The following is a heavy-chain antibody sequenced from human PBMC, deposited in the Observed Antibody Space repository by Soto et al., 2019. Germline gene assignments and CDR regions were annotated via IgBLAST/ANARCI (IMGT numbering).Heavy chain of an antibody. J-gene: IGHJ5*02. V-gene: IGHV3-23*01. CDR2: ISGSGGST. Sequence: GGSLRFSCAASGFTFSSYAMSWVRQAPGKGLEWVSAISGSGGSTYYADSVKGRFTISRDNSKNTLYLQMNSLRAEDTVVYYCAKDLYDYIWGSYRAENNWFDPWGQGTLVTVSS. CDR3: AKDLYDYIWGSYRAENNWFDP. D-gene: IGHD3-16*02. CDR1: GFTFSSYA.